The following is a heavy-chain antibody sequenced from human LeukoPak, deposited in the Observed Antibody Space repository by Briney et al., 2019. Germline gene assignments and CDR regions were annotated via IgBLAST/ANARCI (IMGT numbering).Heavy chain of an antibody. Sequence: GGSLRLSCAASGFTFSSYAMSWVRQAPGKGLEWVSAISGSGGSTYYAVSVKGRFTISRDNSKNTLYLQMNSLRAEDTALYYCAKPYSGTILTGWFDPWGQGTLVTVSS. CDR3: AKPYSGTILTGWFDP. J-gene: IGHJ5*02. CDR1: GFTFSSYA. CDR2: ISGSGGST. D-gene: IGHD3-9*01. V-gene: IGHV3-23*01.